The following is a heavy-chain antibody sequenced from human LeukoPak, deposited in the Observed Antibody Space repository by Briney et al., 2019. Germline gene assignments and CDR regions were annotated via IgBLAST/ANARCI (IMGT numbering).Heavy chain of an antibody. CDR2: IIPILGIA. CDR3: ARDVVVTATIGY. V-gene: IGHV1-69*04. D-gene: IGHD2-21*02. J-gene: IGHJ4*02. Sequence: ASVKVTCKASGGTFSSYAISWVRQAPGQGLEWMGRIIPILGIANYAQKFQGRVTITADKSTSTAYMELSSLRSEDTAVYYCARDVVVTATIGYWGQGTLVTVSS. CDR1: GGTFSSYA.